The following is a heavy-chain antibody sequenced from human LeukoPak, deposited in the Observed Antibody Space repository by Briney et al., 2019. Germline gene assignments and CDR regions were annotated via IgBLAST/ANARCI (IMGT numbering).Heavy chain of an antibody. J-gene: IGHJ4*02. D-gene: IGHD4-17*01. Sequence: GGSLRLSCAASGFTFSSYSMQWVRQTPGKGLEWVGIMSNSGENTFYGEAVKGRFTISRDNSQNTLYLQMNSLRPEDTAVYYCAKGGASVTRYVDHWGQGTLVIVSS. V-gene: IGHV3-30*18. CDR1: GFTFSSYS. CDR2: MSNSGENT. CDR3: AKGGASVTRYVDH.